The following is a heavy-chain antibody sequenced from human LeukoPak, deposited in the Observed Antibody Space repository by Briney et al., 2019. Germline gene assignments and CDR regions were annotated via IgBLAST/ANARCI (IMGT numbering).Heavy chain of an antibody. J-gene: IGHJ6*02. V-gene: IGHV3-66*01. D-gene: IGHD4-17*01. CDR3: AREVTTIYHYYAMDV. Sequence: GGSLRLSCVASGFTVSSNYMSWVRQAPGKGLEWVSVIYSGGSTYYADSVKGRFTISRDNSKNTLYLQMNSLRAEDPAVYYFAREVTTIYHYYAMDVWGQGTTVTVSS. CDR2: IYSGGST. CDR1: GFTVSSNY.